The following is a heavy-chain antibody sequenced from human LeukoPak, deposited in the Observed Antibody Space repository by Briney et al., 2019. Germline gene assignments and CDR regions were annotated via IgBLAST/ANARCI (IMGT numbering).Heavy chain of an antibody. CDR1: GGSISSHTDY. D-gene: IGHD2-2*01. CDR2: IFHSGTT. CDR3: AGPKFVGQYQLRLAQYFQH. V-gene: IGHV4-39*01. J-gene: IGHJ1*01. Sequence: SETLSLTCTVSGGSISSHTDYWGWIRQPPGKGLEWIGSIFHSGTTHYNPSLKSRVTISTDTSKNQFSLHLTSVTAADTAIYYCAGPKFVGQYQLRLAQYFQHWGQGSLVIVSS.